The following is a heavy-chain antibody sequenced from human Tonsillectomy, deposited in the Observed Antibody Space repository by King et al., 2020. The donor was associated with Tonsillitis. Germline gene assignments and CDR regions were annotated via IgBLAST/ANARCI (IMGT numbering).Heavy chain of an antibody. V-gene: IGHV4-34*01. CDR1: GGSFSGYY. Sequence: VQLQQWGAGLLKPSETLSLTCAVYGGSFSGYYWSWIRQSPGKGLEWIGEINHSGSTNDNPSLKSRVTISVDTSKNHFSLKQSSVTAADTAVYYCARGGYTYAYRNDAFDIWGQGTMVTVSS. J-gene: IGHJ3*02. CDR2: INHSGST. CDR3: ARGGYTYAYRNDAFDI. D-gene: IGHD3-16*01.